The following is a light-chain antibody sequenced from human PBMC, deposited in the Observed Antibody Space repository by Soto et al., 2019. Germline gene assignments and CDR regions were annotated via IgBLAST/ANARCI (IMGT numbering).Light chain of an antibody. Sequence: DIQMTQSPSTLSASVGDRVTITCRASQTFSSWLAWYQQEPGKAPKLLIFDASSLESGVPSRFSGSGSGTEFTLTISSLQPDDFATYYCQQYNSYSSWTFGQGTKVDIK. CDR3: QQYNSYSSWT. CDR1: QTFSSW. J-gene: IGKJ1*01. CDR2: DAS. V-gene: IGKV1-5*01.